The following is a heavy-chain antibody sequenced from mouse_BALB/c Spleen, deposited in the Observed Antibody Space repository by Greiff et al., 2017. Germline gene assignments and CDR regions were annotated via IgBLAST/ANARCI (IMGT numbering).Heavy chain of an antibody. J-gene: IGHJ2*01. CDR2: IRNKANGYTT. CDR3: ARIYYDYALDY. Sequence: EVQLVESGGGLVQPGGSLRLSCATSGFTFTDYYMSWVRQPPGKALEWLGFIRNKANGYTTEYSASVKGRFTISRDNSQSILYLQMNTLRAEDSATYYCARIYYDYALDYWGQGTTLTVSS. D-gene: IGHD2-4*01. CDR1: GFTFTDYY. V-gene: IGHV7-3*02.